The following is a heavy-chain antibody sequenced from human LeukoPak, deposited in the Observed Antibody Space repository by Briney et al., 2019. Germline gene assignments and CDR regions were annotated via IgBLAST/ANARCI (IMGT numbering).Heavy chain of an antibody. CDR2: ISAYNGNT. D-gene: IGHD6-13*01. V-gene: IGHV1-18*01. J-gene: IGHJ4*02. CDR1: GYTFTSYG. CDR3: ARGAYSSSWYLFDY. Sequence: ASVKVSCKASGYTFTSYGISWVRQAPGQGLEWMGWISAYNGNTNYAQKLQGRVTMTTDTSTSTAYMELRSLRSEDTAVYYCARGAYSSSWYLFDYWGQGTLVTVSS.